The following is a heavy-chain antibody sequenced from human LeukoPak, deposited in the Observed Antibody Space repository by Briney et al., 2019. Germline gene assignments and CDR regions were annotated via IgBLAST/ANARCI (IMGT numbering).Heavy chain of an antibody. CDR2: INHSGST. D-gene: IGHD2-8*01. J-gene: IGHJ4*02. CDR3: ARDRPTLGYCTNGVCSNFDY. V-gene: IGHV4-34*01. CDR1: GGSFSGYY. Sequence: PSETLSLTCAVYGGSFSGYYWGWIRQPPGKGLEWIGEINHSGSTNYNPSLKSRVTISVDTSKNQFSLKLSSVTAADTAVYYCARDRPTLGYCTNGVCSNFDYWGQGTLVTVSS.